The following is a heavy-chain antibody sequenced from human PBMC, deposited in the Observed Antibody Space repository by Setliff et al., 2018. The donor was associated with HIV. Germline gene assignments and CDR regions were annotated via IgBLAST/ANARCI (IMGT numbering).Heavy chain of an antibody. CDR2: IYYSGTT. V-gene: IGHV4-34*01. CDR3: ARPSAGGGYNYWYFDL. D-gene: IGHD5-12*01. CDR1: GGSLRGYY. J-gene: IGHJ2*01. Sequence: NPSETLSLTCAVDGGSLRGYYWSWIRQSPGKGLEWIGSIYYSGTTYYNPSLKSRVTISVDTSKNQFSLKLSSVTAADTAVYYCARPSAGGGYNYWYFDLWGCGTLVTVSS.